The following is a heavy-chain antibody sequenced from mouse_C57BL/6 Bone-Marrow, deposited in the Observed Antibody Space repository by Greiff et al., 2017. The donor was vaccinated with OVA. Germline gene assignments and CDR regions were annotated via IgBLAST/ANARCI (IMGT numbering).Heavy chain of an antibody. Sequence: EVQLVESGGGLVQSGRSLRLSCATSGFTFSDFYMEWVRQAPGKGLEWIAASRNKANDYTTEYSASVKGRFIVSRDTSQSILYLQMNALRAEDTAIYYCARDNSGSSHWYFDVWGTGTTVTVSS. V-gene: IGHV7-1*01. CDR2: SRNKANDYTT. D-gene: IGHD1-1*01. CDR1: GFTFSDFY. CDR3: ARDNSGSSHWYFDV. J-gene: IGHJ1*03.